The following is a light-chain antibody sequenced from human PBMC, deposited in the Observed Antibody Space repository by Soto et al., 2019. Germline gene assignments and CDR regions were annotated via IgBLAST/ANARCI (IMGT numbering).Light chain of an antibody. V-gene: IGKV3-11*01. CDR3: QQRSNWPYT. CDR2: DAS. Sequence: EIVLTQSPATLSLSPGERATLSCRATQSVSSSLAWFQQKPGQAPMLLIYDASNRAAGIPARFSGSGSGTDFTLTISSLEPEDFEVDYCQQRSNWPYTFGQGTKLEIQ. CDR1: QSVSSS. J-gene: IGKJ2*01.